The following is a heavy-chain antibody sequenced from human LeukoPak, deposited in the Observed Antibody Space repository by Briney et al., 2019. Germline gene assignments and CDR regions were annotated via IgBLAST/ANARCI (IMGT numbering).Heavy chain of an antibody. CDR3: ATARILSSGYYYVLDY. J-gene: IGHJ4*02. V-gene: IGHV1-24*01. CDR2: FDPEDGET. D-gene: IGHD3-22*01. Sequence: ASVKVSCKVSGYTLTELSMHWVRQAPGKGLEWMGGFDPEDGETIYAQKFQGRVTMTEDTSTDTAYMELSSLRSEDTAVYYCATARILSSGYYYVLDYWGQGTLVTVSS. CDR1: GYTLTELS.